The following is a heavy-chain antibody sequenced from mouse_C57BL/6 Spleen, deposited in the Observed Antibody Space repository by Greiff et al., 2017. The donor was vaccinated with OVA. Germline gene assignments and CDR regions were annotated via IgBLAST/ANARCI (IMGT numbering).Heavy chain of an antibody. J-gene: IGHJ3*01. Sequence: EVKLMESGPSLVRPSQTLSLTCTVTGFSINSDCYWIWIRQFPGNKLEYIGYTFYSGIPYYNPSLESRTYITRDTSKNQFSLKLSSVTTEDTATYYCARADGYYAWFAYWGQGTLVTVSA. CDR2: TFYSGIP. CDR1: GFSINSDCY. D-gene: IGHD2-3*01. CDR3: ARADGYYAWFAY. V-gene: IGHV3-3*01.